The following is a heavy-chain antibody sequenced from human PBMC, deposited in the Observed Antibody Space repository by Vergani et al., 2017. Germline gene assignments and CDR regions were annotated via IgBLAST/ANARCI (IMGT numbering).Heavy chain of an antibody. CDR2: FDPEDGET. V-gene: IGHV1-24*01. Sequence: QVQLVQSGAEVQKPGASVKVSCKVSGYTLTELSMHWVRPAPGKGLEWMGGFDPEDGETIYAQKFQGRVTMTEDTSTDTAYMELSSLRSEDTAVYYCATYPPLPITFGGVLGVYYGMDVWGQGTTVTVSS. CDR1: GYTLTELS. D-gene: IGHD3-16*01. J-gene: IGHJ6*02. CDR3: ATYPPLPITFGGVLGVYYGMDV.